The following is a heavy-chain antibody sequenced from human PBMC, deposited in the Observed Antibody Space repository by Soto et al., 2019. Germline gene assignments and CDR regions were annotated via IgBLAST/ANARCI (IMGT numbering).Heavy chain of an antibody. D-gene: IGHD3-9*01. CDR1: GFTFGDYA. J-gene: IGHJ6*02. V-gene: IGHV3-49*03. CDR2: IRSKAYGGTT. CDR3: TRYGAKLRYFDPILAMDV. Sequence: GGSLRLSCTASGFTFGDYAMSWFRQAPGKGLEWVGFIRSKAYGGTTEYAASVKGRFTISRDDSKSIAYLQMNSLKTEDTAVYYCTRYGAKLRYFDPILAMDVWGQGTTVTFSS.